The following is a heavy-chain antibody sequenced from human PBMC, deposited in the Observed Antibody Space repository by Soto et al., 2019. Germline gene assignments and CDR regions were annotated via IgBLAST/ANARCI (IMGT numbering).Heavy chain of an antibody. Sequence: EVQLLESGGGLVQPGGSLRLSCAASGFTFSSYAMSWVRQAPGKGLEWVSAISGSGGSTYYADSVQGRFTISRDNSKNTLYLQMNSLRPEDTAGYYCAKVIAATGTGYSFDPWGQGTLVTVSS. CDR1: GFTFSSYA. J-gene: IGHJ5*02. CDR2: ISGSGGST. D-gene: IGHD6-13*01. V-gene: IGHV3-23*01. CDR3: AKVIAATGTGYSFDP.